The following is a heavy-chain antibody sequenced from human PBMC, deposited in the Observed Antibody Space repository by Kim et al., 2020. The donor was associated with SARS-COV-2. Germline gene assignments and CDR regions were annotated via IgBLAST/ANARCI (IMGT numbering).Heavy chain of an antibody. V-gene: IGHV3-21*01. CDR1: GFTFSSYS. D-gene: IGHD3-10*01. CDR3: ARVMGNEWFGELLFSGVSTRWVGRLDY. Sequence: GGSLRLSCAASGFTFSSYSMNWVRQAPGKGLEWVSSISSSSSYIYYADSVKGRFTISRDNAKNSLYLQMNSLRAEDTAVYYCARVMGNEWFGELLFSGVSTRWVGRLDYWGQGTLVTVSS. J-gene: IGHJ4*02. CDR2: ISSSSSYI.